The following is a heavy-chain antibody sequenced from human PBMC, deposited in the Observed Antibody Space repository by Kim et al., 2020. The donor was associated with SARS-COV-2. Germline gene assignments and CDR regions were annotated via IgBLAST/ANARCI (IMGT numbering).Heavy chain of an antibody. V-gene: IGHV3-30*02. CDR3: AKSRTIFGAGPKGF. D-gene: IGHD3-3*01. J-gene: IGHJ4*02. Sequence: YADSVKGRFTISRDISNNTLYLQMNNLRPDDTGVYCCAKSRTIFGAGPKGFWGQGTLVTVSP.